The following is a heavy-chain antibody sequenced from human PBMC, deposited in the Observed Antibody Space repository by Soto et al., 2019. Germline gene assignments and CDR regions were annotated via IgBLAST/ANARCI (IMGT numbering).Heavy chain of an antibody. D-gene: IGHD6-19*01. CDR2: LWYDGTKK. J-gene: IGHJ5*02. Sequence: QVQLVESGGGVVQSGRSLTLSCAASGFSLRTNGMHWLRRAPGKGLARVAFLWYDGTKKVYANSVKGRSTISKDNSHNILYRQMSGLRAEATAGYYCARDVVTAVAGSVNWFDPWGQGTVVTVSS. CDR1: GFSLRTNG. CDR3: ARDVVTAVAGSVNWFDP. V-gene: IGHV3-33*01.